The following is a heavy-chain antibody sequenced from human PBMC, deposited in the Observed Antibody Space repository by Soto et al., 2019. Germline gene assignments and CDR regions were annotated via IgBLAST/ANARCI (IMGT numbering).Heavy chain of an antibody. CDR2: INPNDPTTGAT. CDR1: GYTFSGHY. Sequence: QVQLVQSGAEVKKSGASVKVSCKASGYTFSGHYIHRMRLAPGQGLEWMGWINPNDPTTGATNYPQKFQGRVTMTRDTSISTAYMELSRLTSDDTAVYFCARYSGSYTFDYWGQGTLVTVSS. J-gene: IGHJ4*02. CDR3: ARYSGSYTFDY. V-gene: IGHV1-2*02. D-gene: IGHD1-26*01.